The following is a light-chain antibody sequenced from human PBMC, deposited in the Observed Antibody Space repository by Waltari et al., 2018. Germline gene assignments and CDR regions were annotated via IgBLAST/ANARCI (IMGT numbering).Light chain of an antibody. V-gene: IGLV2-23*01. CDR3: SSSAGDRTGV. Sequence: QSALTQPASVSGSPGQSITISCIGVSNDVGSYSLVSCYQHLPDKAPQILIYDDIKRPSGVAERFCCSMSGNTSSLTIAGLQAEDEADYFCSSSAGDRTGVFGGGTTLSVL. CDR1: SNDVGSYSL. CDR2: DDI. J-gene: IGLJ3*02.